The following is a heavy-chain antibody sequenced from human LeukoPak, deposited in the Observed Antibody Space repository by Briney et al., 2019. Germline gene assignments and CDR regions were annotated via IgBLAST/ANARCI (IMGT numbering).Heavy chain of an antibody. Sequence: QSGGSLRLSCAASGFTFSSYGMHWVRQAPGKGLEWVAVISYDGSNKYYADSVKGRFTISRDNSKNTLYLQMNSLRAEDTAVYYCARLDTAMDYSAFDIWGQGTMVTVSS. CDR1: GFTFSSYG. J-gene: IGHJ3*02. V-gene: IGHV3-30*19. CDR3: ARLDTAMDYSAFDI. D-gene: IGHD5-18*01. CDR2: ISYDGSNK.